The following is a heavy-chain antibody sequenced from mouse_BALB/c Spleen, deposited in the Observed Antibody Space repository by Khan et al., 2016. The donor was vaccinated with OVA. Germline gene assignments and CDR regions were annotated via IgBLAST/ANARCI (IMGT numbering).Heavy chain of an antibody. V-gene: IGHV3-8*02. J-gene: IGHJ3*01. CDR1: GDSITSGY. CDR2: IIYTGYT. Sequence: EVQLQESGPSLVKPSQTLSLTCSVTGDSITSGYWNWIRKFPGNKLEYMGYIIYTGYTYYNPSLKSRISITRHTSKNQYVLQLNSATDEDTAKYYCARSTYRYAFVYWGQGTLVTVSA. D-gene: IGHD2-12*01. CDR3: ARSTYRYAFVY.